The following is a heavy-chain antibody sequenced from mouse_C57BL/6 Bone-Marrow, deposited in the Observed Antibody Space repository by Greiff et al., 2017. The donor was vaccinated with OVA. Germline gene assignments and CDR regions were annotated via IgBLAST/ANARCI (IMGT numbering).Heavy chain of an antibody. Sequence: QVQLQHSGAELVKPGASVKMSCKASGYTFTTYPIEWMKQNHGKSLEWIGNFHPYNDDTKYNEKFKGKATLTVEKSSSTVYLELSRLTSDDSAVYYCAIIYYGNYEDYAMDYWGQGTSVTVSS. CDR2: FHPYNDDT. D-gene: IGHD2-1*01. CDR1: GYTFTTYP. V-gene: IGHV1-47*01. CDR3: AIIYYGNYEDYAMDY. J-gene: IGHJ4*01.